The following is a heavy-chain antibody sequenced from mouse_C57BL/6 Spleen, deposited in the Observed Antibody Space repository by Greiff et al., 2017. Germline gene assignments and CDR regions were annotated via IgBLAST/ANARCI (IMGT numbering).Heavy chain of an antibody. CDR1: GFTFSSYA. Sequence: EVMLVESGGGLVKPGGSLKLSCAASGFTFSSYAMSWVRQTPEKRLEWVATISDGGSYTYYPDNVKGRFTISRDNAKNNLYLQMSHLKSEDTAMYYCARWYFDYWGQGTTRTVSS. CDR2: ISDGGSYT. V-gene: IGHV5-4*03. CDR3: ARWYFDY. J-gene: IGHJ2*01.